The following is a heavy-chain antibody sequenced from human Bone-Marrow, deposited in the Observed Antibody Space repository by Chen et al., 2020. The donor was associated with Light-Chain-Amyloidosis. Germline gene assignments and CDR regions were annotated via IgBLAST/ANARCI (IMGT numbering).Heavy chain of an antibody. Sequence: EVQLEQSGPEVEKPGESLKISCKGSGYTFPNYWIGWVRQMPGKGLEWMGAIYPDDSDARYSPSFEGQVTISADKSITTAYLQWRSLKASDTAMYYCARRRDGYNFDYWGQGTLVTVSS. D-gene: IGHD5-12*01. V-gene: IGHV5-51*01. CDR1: GYTFPNYW. J-gene: IGHJ4*02. CDR2: IYPDDSDA. CDR3: ARRRDGYNFDY.